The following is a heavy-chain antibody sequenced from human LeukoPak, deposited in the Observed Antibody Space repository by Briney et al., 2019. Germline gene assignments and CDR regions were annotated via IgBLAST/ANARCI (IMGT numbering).Heavy chain of an antibody. CDR3: ARIDFITMVGFDY. CDR1: GYSISSGYY. J-gene: IGHJ4*02. D-gene: IGHD3-10*01. Sequence: SETLSLTCTVSGYSISSGYYWGWIRQPPGKGLEWIGSIYHSGSTYYNPSLKSRVTISVDTSKNQFSLKLSSVTAADTAVYYCARIDFITMVGFDYWGQGTLVTVSS. CDR2: IYHSGST. V-gene: IGHV4-38-2*02.